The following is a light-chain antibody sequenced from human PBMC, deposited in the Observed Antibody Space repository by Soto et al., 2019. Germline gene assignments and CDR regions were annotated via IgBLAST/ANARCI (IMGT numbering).Light chain of an antibody. CDR2: GAS. CDR1: QSVSSSY. V-gene: IGKV3-20*01. Sequence: EIVLTQSPGTLSLSPGERATLSCRASQSVSSSYLAWYKQKPGQAPRLLIYGASSRATGIPDRFSGRGSGSDFTLTISRLEPEDFAVYYCQQYCSSPSTFGQGTKLLIK. CDR3: QQYCSSPST. J-gene: IGKJ2*01.